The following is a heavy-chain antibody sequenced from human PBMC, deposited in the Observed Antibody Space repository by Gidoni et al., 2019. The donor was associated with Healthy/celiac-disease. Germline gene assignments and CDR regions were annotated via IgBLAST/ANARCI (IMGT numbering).Heavy chain of an antibody. D-gene: IGHD3-9*01. Sequence: QVQLQESGPGLVKPSETLSLTCTVSGGSVSSGSYYWSWIRQPPGKGLEWIGYIYYSGSTNYNPSLKSRVTISVDTSKNQFSLKLSSVTAADTAVYYCAREYYDILTGYSFNHYFDYWGQGTLVTVSS. CDR1: GGSVSSGSYY. CDR2: IYYSGST. CDR3: AREYYDILTGYSFNHYFDY. V-gene: IGHV4-61*01. J-gene: IGHJ4*02.